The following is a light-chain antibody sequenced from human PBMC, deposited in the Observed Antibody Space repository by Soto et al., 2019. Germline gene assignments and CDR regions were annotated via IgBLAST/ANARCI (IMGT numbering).Light chain of an antibody. J-gene: IGKJ1*01. CDR3: KQYSSSRK. CDR2: DAS. V-gene: IGKV3-20*01. CDR1: QSVSSSY. Sequence: EIVLAQSPVTLSLSPGEIATLSCRASQSVSSSYLAWYQQKPGQAPRLLIYDASHRATGIPVRFSGSGSETDFTLTITRLEPEDFAMYYCKQYSSSRKFGQGTKVDIK.